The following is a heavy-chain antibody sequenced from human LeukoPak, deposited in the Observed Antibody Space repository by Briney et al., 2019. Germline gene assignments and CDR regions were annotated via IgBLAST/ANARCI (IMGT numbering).Heavy chain of an antibody. CDR3: ARGLGS. CDR1: GGSFSGYY. V-gene: IGHV4-34*01. D-gene: IGHD3-10*01. CDR2: INHSGST. Sequence: PSETLSLTCAVYGGSFSGYYWSWIRQPPGKGLEWIGEINHSGSTNYNPSLKSRVTISVDTSKNQFSLRLSSVTAADTAVHYCARGLGSWGQGTMVTVSS. J-gene: IGHJ3*01.